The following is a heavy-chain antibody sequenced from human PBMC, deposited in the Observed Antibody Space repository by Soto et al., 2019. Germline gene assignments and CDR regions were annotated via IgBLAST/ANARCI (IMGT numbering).Heavy chain of an antibody. CDR3: AKNTKMVRGVDTYYYYGMDV. V-gene: IGHV3-30*18. CDR1: GFTFSSYG. J-gene: IGHJ6*02. D-gene: IGHD3-10*01. CDR2: ISYDGSNK. Sequence: QVQLVESGGGVVQPGRSLRLSCAASGFTFSSYGMHWVRQAPGKGLEWVAVISYDGSNKYYADSVKGRFTISRDNSKNTLYLQINSLRAEDTAVYYCAKNTKMVRGVDTYYYYGMDVWGQGTTVTVSS.